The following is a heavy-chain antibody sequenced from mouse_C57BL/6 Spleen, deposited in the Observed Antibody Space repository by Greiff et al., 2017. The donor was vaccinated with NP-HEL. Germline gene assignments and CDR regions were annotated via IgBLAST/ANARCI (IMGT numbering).Heavy chain of an antibody. Sequence: QVQLQQSGAELVRPGASVKLSCKASGYTFTDYYINWVKQRPGQGLEWIARIYPGSGNTYYNEKFKGKATLTAEKSSSTAYMQLSSLTSEDSAVYFCARVFGYHVQYYFDYWGQGTTLTVSS. V-gene: IGHV1-76*01. CDR1: GYTFTDYY. D-gene: IGHD2-2*01. J-gene: IGHJ2*01. CDR3: ARVFGYHVQYYFDY. CDR2: IYPGSGNT.